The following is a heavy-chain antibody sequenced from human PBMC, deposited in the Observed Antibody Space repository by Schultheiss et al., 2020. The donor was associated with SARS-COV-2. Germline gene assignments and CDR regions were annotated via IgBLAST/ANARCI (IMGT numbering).Heavy chain of an antibody. CDR1: GFTFSSPG. D-gene: IGHD3-10*01. J-gene: IGHJ4*02. V-gene: IGHV3-23*01. CDR2: ISTSDGRT. CDR3: ATSPGSWSHDC. Sequence: GGSLRLSCAAFGFTFSSPGMSWVRQAPGKGLEWVLSISTSDGRTFYADSVKGRFTISRDSSTNTLYLQMNSLRAEDTAVYHCATSPGSWSHDCWGQGTLVTVSS.